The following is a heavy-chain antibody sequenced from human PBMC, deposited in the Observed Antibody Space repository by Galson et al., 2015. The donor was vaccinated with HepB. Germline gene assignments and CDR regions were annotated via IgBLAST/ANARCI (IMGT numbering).Heavy chain of an antibody. D-gene: IGHD1-26*01. Sequence: SVKVSCKASEYTFTNYYVHWVRQAPGQGLEWMGIINPSGGSTNYAQKFQGRVTMTRDTSTSTVYMELSSLKSEDTAVYYCARARLAGAPTVGDYWGQGTLVTVSS. J-gene: IGHJ4*02. V-gene: IGHV1-46*01. CDR3: ARARLAGAPTVGDY. CDR1: EYTFTNYY. CDR2: INPSGGST.